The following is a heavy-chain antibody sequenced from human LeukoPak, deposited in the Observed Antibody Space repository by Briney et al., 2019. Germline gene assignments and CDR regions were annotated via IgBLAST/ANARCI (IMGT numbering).Heavy chain of an antibody. CDR3: ARLVSYYYDSSGYSDY. V-gene: IGHV3-30*04. D-gene: IGHD3-22*01. CDR1: GFTFSSYA. J-gene: IGHJ4*02. Sequence: PGRSLRLSCAASGFTFSSYAMHWVRQAPGKGLEWVAVISYDGSNKYYADSVKGRFTISRDNSKNTLYLQMNSLRAEDTAVYYCARLVSYYYDSSGYSDYWGQGTLVTVSS. CDR2: ISYDGSNK.